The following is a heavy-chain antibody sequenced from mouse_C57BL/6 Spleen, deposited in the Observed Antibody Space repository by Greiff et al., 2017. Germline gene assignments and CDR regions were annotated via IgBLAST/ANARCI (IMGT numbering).Heavy chain of an antibody. J-gene: IGHJ3*01. CDR2: INPGSGGT. CDR1: GYAFTNYL. D-gene: IGHD2-4*01. V-gene: IGHV1-54*01. CDR3: AREEDYGFAY. Sequence: QVQLQQSGAELVRPGTSVKLSCKASGYAFTNYLIQWVKQRPGQGLEWIGVINPGSGGTDYDEKFKGNATLTADKSCSTAYMQLSSLTSEDSAVYFCAREEDYGFAYWGQGTLVTVSA.